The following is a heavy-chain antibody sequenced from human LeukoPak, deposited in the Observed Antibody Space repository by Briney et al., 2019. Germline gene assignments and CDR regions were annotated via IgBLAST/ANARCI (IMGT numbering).Heavy chain of an antibody. Sequence: SETLSLTCTVSGGSISSSSYYWGWIRQPPGKGLEWIGSIYYSGSTYYNPSLKSRVTISVDTSKNQFSLKLSSVTAADTAVYYCASCKWIQLWFDYWGQGTLVTVSS. CDR2: IYYSGST. J-gene: IGHJ4*02. CDR3: ASCKWIQLWFDY. CDR1: GGSISSSSYY. V-gene: IGHV4-39*07. D-gene: IGHD5-18*01.